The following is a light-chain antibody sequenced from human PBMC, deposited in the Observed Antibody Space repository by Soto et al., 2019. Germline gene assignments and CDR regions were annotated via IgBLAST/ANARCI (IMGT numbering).Light chain of an antibody. CDR2: EVS. CDR3: SSYAGSNHYV. Sequence: QSALTQPPSASGSPGQSVTISCTGTSSDVGGYNFVSWYQQHPGKAPKLMIYEVSKRPSGVPDRFSGSKSDYTASLTVSGLQAEDEADYYCSSYAGSNHYVFGAGTKVTGL. CDR1: SSDVGGYNF. V-gene: IGLV2-8*01. J-gene: IGLJ1*01.